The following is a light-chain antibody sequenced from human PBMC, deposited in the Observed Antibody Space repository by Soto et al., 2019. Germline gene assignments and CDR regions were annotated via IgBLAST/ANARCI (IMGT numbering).Light chain of an antibody. CDR1: QSISSW. Sequence: DIQMTQSPSTLSASVGDRVTITCRASQSISSWLAWYQQKPGKAPKLLIYKASSLESGVPSRFSGSGSGTEFTLTIRSLQPDDFATYYCQQYNSSPYTVGQGTKLETK. CDR3: QQYNSSPYT. V-gene: IGKV1-5*03. J-gene: IGKJ2*01. CDR2: KAS.